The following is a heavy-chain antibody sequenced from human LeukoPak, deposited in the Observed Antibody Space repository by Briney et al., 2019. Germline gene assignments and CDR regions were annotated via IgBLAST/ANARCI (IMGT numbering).Heavy chain of an antibody. D-gene: IGHD5-24*01. Sequence: GGSLRLSCTASGFTFGDYAMSWVRQAPGKGLEWVSSISSSSSYIYYADSVKGRFTISRDNAKNSLYLQMNSLRAEDTAVYYCARDSGMATSPGDYWGQGTLVTVSS. CDR1: GFTFGDYA. V-gene: IGHV3-21*01. CDR3: ARDSGMATSPGDY. CDR2: ISSSSSYI. J-gene: IGHJ4*02.